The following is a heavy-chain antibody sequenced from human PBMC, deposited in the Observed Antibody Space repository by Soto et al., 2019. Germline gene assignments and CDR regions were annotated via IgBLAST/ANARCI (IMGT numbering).Heavy chain of an antibody. J-gene: IGHJ6*02. Sequence: QLLESGPGLVKPSETLSLTCTVSGGSISSSSYYWGWIRQPPGKGLEWIGSIYYSGSTYYNPSLKSRVTISVDTSKNQFSLKLSSVTAADTAVYYCASSHYDFWSGYNYGMDVWGQGTTVTVSS. V-gene: IGHV4-39*01. D-gene: IGHD3-3*01. CDR2: IYYSGST. CDR1: GGSISSSSYY. CDR3: ASSHYDFWSGYNYGMDV.